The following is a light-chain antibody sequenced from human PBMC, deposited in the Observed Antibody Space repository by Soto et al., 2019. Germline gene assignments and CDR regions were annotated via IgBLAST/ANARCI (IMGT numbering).Light chain of an antibody. Sequence: DIQMTQSPSTLSASVGDRVTITCRASQSISGSLAWYQQKPGKGPKLLIYEASNLKSGVPSRFSGSGSGTEYTLTISSLQPDDSASYYCQQYNGFWTFGQGTSVEI. J-gene: IGKJ1*01. CDR3: QQYNGFWT. CDR2: EAS. V-gene: IGKV1-5*03. CDR1: QSISGS.